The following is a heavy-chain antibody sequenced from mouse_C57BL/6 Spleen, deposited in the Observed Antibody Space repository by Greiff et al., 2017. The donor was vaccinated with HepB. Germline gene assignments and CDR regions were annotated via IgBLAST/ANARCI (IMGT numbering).Heavy chain of an antibody. Sequence: VQLQESGAELVRPGASVTLSCKASGYTFTDYEMHWVKQTPVHGLEWIGAIDPETGGTAYNQKFKGKAILTADKSSRTAYMELRSLTSEDSAVYYCTRRVDYWGQGTTLTVSS. V-gene: IGHV1-15*01. CDR1: GYTFTDYE. J-gene: IGHJ2*01. CDR3: TRRVDY. CDR2: IDPETGGT.